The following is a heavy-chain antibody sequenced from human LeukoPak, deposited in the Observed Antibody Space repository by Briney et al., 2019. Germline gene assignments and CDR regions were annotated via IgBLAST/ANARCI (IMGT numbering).Heavy chain of an antibody. CDR3: TFSSYGDHIGVDAFDM. V-gene: IGHV3-7*05. CDR2: IKQDGSEK. CDR1: GFTFRSYG. Sequence: GGSLRLSCAASGFTFRSYGMSWVRQAPGKGLEWVANIKQDGSEKYYVDSVKGRFTISRDNAKNTVYLQMNSLSAEDTAMYYRTFSSYGDHIGVDAFDMWGQGTMVTVSS. J-gene: IGHJ3*02. D-gene: IGHD4-17*01.